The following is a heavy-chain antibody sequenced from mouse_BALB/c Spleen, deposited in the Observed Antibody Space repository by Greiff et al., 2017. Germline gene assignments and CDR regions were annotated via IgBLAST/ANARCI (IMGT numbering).Heavy chain of an antibody. V-gene: IGHV5-12-1*01. CDR3: ARQVSHYYGYGAY. J-gene: IGHJ3*01. CDR2: ISSGGGST. Sequence: EVKVVESGGGLVKPGGSLKLSCAASGFAFSSYDMSWVRQTPEKRLEWVAYISSGGGSTYYPDTVKGRFTISRDNAKNTLYLQMSSLKSEDTAMYYCARQVSHYYGYGAYWGQGTLVTVSA. CDR1: GFAFSSYD. D-gene: IGHD1-2*01.